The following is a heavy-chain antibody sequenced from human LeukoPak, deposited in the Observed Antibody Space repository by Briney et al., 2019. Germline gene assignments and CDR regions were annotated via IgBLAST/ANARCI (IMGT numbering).Heavy chain of an antibody. CDR1: GGSISSSNW. V-gene: IGHV4-4*02. CDR3: ARGEEHGSGTVQFDY. CDR2: VYHGGST. D-gene: IGHD3-10*01. Sequence: SETLSLTCAVSGGSISSSNWWSWVRQPPGKGLEWIGEVYHGGSTNFNPSLKSRVTISVDRSKNQFSLRLSSVTAADTAVYYCARGEEHGSGTVQFDYWGQGALVTVSS. J-gene: IGHJ4*02.